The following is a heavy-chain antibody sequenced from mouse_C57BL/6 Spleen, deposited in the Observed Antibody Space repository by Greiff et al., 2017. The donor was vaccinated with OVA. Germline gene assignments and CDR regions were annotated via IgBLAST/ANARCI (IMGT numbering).Heavy chain of an antibody. CDR3: ARPYYDYDAGAWFAY. CDR2: IGPGSGST. J-gene: IGHJ3*01. V-gene: IGHV1-77*01. Sequence: VQLQQSGAELVKPGASVKISCKASGYTFTDYYINWVKQRPGQGLEWIGKIGPGSGSTYYNEKFKGKATLTADKSSSTAYMQLSSLTSEDSAVYFCARPYYDYDAGAWFAYWGQGTLVTVSA. D-gene: IGHD2-4*01. CDR1: GYTFTDYY.